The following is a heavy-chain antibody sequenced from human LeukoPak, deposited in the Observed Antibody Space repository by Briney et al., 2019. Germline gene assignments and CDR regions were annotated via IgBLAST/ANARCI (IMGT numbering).Heavy chain of an antibody. Sequence: ASVKVSCKASGYTFTGYYMHWVRQAPGQGLEWMGWINPNSGGTNYAQKFQGRVTMTRDTSISTAYMELSRLRSDDTAVYYCARDLNRCSSTSCYTHFDAFDIWGQGTMVTVSS. D-gene: IGHD2-2*02. CDR2: INPNSGGT. CDR1: GYTFTGYY. J-gene: IGHJ3*02. V-gene: IGHV1-2*02. CDR3: ARDLNRCSSTSCYTHFDAFDI.